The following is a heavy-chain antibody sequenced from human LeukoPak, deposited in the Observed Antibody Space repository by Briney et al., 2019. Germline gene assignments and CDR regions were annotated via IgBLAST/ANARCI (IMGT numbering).Heavy chain of an antibody. CDR3: ARGVPYYDFWSGYYTGAFDI. J-gene: IGHJ3*02. CDR1: GGSFSGYY. V-gene: IGHV4-34*01. D-gene: IGHD3-3*01. Sequence: SETLSLTCAVYGGSFSGYYWSWIRQPPGKGLEWIGEINHSGSTNYNPSLKSRVTISVDTSKNQFSLKLSSVTAADTAVYYCARGVPYYDFWSGYYTGAFDIWGQGTMVTVSS. CDR2: INHSGST.